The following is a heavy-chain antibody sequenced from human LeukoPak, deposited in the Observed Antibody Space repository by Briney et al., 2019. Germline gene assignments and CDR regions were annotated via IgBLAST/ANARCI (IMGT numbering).Heavy chain of an antibody. D-gene: IGHD5-18*01. V-gene: IGHV4-34*01. CDR1: GGSFSGYY. J-gene: IGHJ4*02. CDR2: INHSGST. Sequence: SETLSLTCAVYGGSFSGYYWSWIRQPPGKGLEWIGEINHSGSTNYNPSLKSRVTISVDTSKNQFSLKLSSVTAADTAVYYCARNSQLWYKYYLDYWGQGTLVTVSS. CDR3: ARNSQLWYKYYLDY.